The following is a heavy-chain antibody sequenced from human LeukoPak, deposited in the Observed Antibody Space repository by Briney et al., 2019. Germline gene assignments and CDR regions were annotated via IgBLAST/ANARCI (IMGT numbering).Heavy chain of an antibody. CDR3: ARDLESPRVEGGFDY. Sequence: GGSLRLSCAASGFTFSSYAMSWVRQAPGKGLEWVSDITSSGDSTYYADSVKGRFTISRDNAKNTLYLQMNSLRAEDTAVYYCARDLESPRVEGGFDYWGQGTLVTVSS. CDR1: GFTFSSYA. J-gene: IGHJ4*02. V-gene: IGHV3-23*01. D-gene: IGHD1-1*01. CDR2: ITSSGDST.